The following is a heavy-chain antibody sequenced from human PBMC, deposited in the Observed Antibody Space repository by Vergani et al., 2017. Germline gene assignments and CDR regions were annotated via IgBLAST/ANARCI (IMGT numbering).Heavy chain of an antibody. V-gene: IGHV5-51*03. D-gene: IGHD2-2*01. Sequence: EVQLVQSGAEVKKPGESLKISCKGSGYSFTSYWIGWVRQMPGKGLEWMGIIYPGDSDTRYSPSFQGQVTIPADKSISTAYLQWSSLKASDTAMYYCARLVVVPAAIRPRHYYYMDVWGKGTTVTVSS. CDR2: IYPGDSDT. CDR1: GYSFTSYW. J-gene: IGHJ6*03. CDR3: ARLVVVPAAIRPRHYYYMDV.